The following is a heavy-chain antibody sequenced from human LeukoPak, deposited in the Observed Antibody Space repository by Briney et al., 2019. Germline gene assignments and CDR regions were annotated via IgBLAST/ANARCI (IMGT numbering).Heavy chain of an antibody. J-gene: IGHJ4*02. CDR2: ISYDGSNK. D-gene: IGHD3-9*01. CDR3: AKDPRGLTGSEYYFDY. V-gene: IGHV3-30*18. Sequence: GGFLRLSCAASGFTFSSYGTHWVRQAPGKGLEWVAVISYDGSNKYYADSVKGRFTISRDNSKNTLYLQMNSLRAEDTAVYYCAKDPRGLTGSEYYFDYWGQGTLVTVSS. CDR1: GFTFSSYG.